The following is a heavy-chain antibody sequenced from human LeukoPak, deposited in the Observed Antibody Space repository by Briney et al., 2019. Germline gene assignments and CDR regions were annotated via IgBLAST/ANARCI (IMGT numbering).Heavy chain of an antibody. D-gene: IGHD3-10*01. Sequence: ASVKVSCKASGYTFTSYDINWVRQATGQGLEWMGWMNPNSGNTGYAQKLQGRVTITRNTSISTAYMELSSLRSEDTAVYYCARGYYGSGSEYYFDYWGQGTLVTVSS. J-gene: IGHJ4*02. V-gene: IGHV1-8*03. CDR3: ARGYYGSGSEYYFDY. CDR1: GYTFTSYD. CDR2: MNPNSGNT.